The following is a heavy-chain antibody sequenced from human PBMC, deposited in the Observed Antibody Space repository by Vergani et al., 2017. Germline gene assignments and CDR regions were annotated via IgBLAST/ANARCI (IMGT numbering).Heavy chain of an antibody. Sequence: QVQLVESGGGVVQPGRSLRLSCVMSGFTVTNYAIFWVRQAPGKGLEWVSVIWHDGGNKHFADSVRGRFTISRDISKNTLYLEMNSLSAEDTALYHCVKDHPVFDEWGRGTLVSVS. CDR1: GFTVTNYA. CDR2: IWHDGGNK. CDR3: VKDHPVFDE. V-gene: IGHV3-33*06. J-gene: IGHJ4*02.